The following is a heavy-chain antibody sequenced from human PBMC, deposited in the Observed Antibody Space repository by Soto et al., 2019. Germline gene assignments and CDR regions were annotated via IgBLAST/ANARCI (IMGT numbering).Heavy chain of an antibody. V-gene: IGHV1-69*08. CDR3: ARDPGGYSGYDSYYFDY. CDR1: GGTFSSYT. J-gene: IGHJ4*02. D-gene: IGHD5-12*01. CDR2: IIPILGIA. Sequence: QVQLVQSGAEVKKPGSSVKVSCKASGGTFSSYTISWVRQAPGQGHEWMGRIIPILGIANYAQKFQGRVTITADKSTSTAYMELSSLRSEDTAVYYCARDPGGYSGYDSYYFDYWGQGTLVTVSS.